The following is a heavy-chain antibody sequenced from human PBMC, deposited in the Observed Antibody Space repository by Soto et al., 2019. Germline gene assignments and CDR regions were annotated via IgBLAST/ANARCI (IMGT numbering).Heavy chain of an antibody. Sequence: GESLKISCNGSGYGFTSYWIGWVRQMPGKGLEWMGIIYPGDSDTRYSPSFQGQVTISADKSISTAYLQWSSLKASDTAMYYCAIYPPGAPDAFDIWGQGTMVTVSS. CDR2: IYPGDSDT. CDR1: GYGFTSYW. D-gene: IGHD2-2*02. CDR3: AIYPPGAPDAFDI. V-gene: IGHV5-51*01. J-gene: IGHJ3*02.